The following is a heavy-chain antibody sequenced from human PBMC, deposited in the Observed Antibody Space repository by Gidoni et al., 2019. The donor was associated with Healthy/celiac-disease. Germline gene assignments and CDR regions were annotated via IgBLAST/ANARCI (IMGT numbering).Heavy chain of an antibody. CDR3: TRAGYYGSGSPNDY. CDR2: IRSKAYGGTT. D-gene: IGHD3-10*01. Sequence: EVQLVESGGGLVQPGRSLRLSCTASGFTFGDYAMSWFRQAPGKGLEWVGFIRSKAYGGTTEYVASVKGRFTISRDDSKSIAYLQMNSLKTEDTAVYYCTRAGYYGSGSPNDYWGQGTLVTVSS. CDR1: GFTFGDYA. V-gene: IGHV3-49*03. J-gene: IGHJ4*02.